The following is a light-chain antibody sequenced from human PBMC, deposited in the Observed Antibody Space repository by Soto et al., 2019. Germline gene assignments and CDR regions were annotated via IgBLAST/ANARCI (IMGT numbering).Light chain of an antibody. Sequence: EIVMTQSPATLSVSPGERVTLSCRASQTISSNLAWYQQKPGQAPRLLIFAASTRAADIPDRFTGSGFGTEFTLTISSLQAGDCAVYFCQHYNDWPTFGQGTRVEVK. V-gene: IGKV3-15*01. J-gene: IGKJ1*01. CDR3: QHYNDWPT. CDR1: QTISSN. CDR2: AAS.